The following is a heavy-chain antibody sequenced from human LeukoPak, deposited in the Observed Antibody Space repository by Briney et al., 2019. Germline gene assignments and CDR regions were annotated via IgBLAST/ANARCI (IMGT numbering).Heavy chain of an antibody. CDR3: ARDPGGYSSSWYEWFDP. D-gene: IGHD6-13*01. Sequence: GASVKVSCKASGYTFTSYAMHWVRQAPGQRLEWMGWINAGNGNTKYSQKFQGRVTITRDTSASTAYMELSSLRSEDTAVYYCARDPGGYSSSWYEWFDPWGQGTLVTVSS. CDR1: GYTFTSYA. J-gene: IGHJ5*02. V-gene: IGHV1-3*01. CDR2: INAGNGNT.